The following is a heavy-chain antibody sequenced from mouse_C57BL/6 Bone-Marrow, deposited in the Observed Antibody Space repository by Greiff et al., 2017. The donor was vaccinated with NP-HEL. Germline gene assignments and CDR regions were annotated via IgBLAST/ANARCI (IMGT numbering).Heavy chain of an antibody. Sequence: DVKLVESEGGLVQPGSSMKLSCTASGFTFSDYYMAWVRQVPEKGLEWVANINYDGSSTYYLDSLKSRFIISRDNAKNILYLQMSSLKSEDTATYYCARAEGTTVVATRYFDVWGTGTTVTVSS. J-gene: IGHJ1*03. CDR3: ARAEGTTVVATRYFDV. CDR2: INYDGSST. V-gene: IGHV5-16*01. CDR1: GFTFSDYY. D-gene: IGHD1-1*01.